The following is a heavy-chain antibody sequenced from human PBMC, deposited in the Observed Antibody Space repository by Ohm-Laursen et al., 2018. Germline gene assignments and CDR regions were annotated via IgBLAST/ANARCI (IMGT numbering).Heavy chain of an antibody. CDR3: ARGVAGATHYYYYGMDV. V-gene: IGHV4-59*07. CDR2: IYYSGST. CDR1: GESSSGYY. Sequence: DTLSLTCAVNGESSSGYYWSWIRQTAGKGLEWIGYIYYSGSTNYDPSLKSRVTISVDTSKNQFSLKLSSVTAADTAVYYCARGVAGATHYYYYGMDVWGQGTTVTVSS. J-gene: IGHJ6*02. D-gene: IGHD1-26*01.